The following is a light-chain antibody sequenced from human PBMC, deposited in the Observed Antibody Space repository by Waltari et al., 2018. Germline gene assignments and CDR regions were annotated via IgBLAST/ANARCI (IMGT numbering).Light chain of an antibody. CDR2: EVT. CDR1: SSDVGSYNY. J-gene: IGLJ2*01. V-gene: IGLV2-8*01. Sequence: QSALTQPPSASGSRGQSVTISCTGTSSDVGSYNYVSWYQQHPGKAPKLMIYEVTKRPSGVPDRFSGSKSGNTASLTVSGLQAEDEADYYCSSYAGSNNVILGGGTRLTVL. CDR3: SSYAGSNNVI.